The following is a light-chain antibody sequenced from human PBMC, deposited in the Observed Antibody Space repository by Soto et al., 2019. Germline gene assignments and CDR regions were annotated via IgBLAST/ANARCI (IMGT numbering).Light chain of an antibody. CDR2: GAS. J-gene: IGKJ3*01. CDR3: QQYGSLPSAFA. Sequence: EMVLTQSPGTLSLSPGERATLSCRASQTVTSNRLAWYQQKPGQAPRLLIYGASRRATGIPDRLSGSGSGTDFTLTISRLEPEDFEVYSCQQYGSLPSAFAFGPGTKLDTK. V-gene: IGKV3-20*01. CDR1: QTVTSNR.